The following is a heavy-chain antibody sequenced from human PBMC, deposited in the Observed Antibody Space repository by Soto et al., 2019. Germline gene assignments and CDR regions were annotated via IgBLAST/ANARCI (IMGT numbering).Heavy chain of an antibody. Sequence: QVQLVESGGGVVQPGRSLRLSCAASGFTFSSYAMHWVRQAPGKGLEWVAVISYDGSNKYYADSVKGRFTISRDNSKNTLYLQMNSLGAEDTAVYYCARSYASSGYFDYWGQGTLVTVSS. CDR3: ARSYASSGYFDY. CDR2: ISYDGSNK. D-gene: IGHD3-22*01. J-gene: IGHJ4*02. CDR1: GFTFSSYA. V-gene: IGHV3-30-3*01.